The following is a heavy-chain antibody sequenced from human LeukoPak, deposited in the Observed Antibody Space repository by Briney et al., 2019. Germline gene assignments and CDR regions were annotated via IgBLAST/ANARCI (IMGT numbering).Heavy chain of an antibody. CDR2: IKEDGSEK. Sequence: PGGSLRLSCAASGFKFDDYWMNWVRQAPGKGLEWAANIKEDGSEKYYVDSVKGQFTISRDNARNFLYLQMNSLRAKDTAVYYCARAGTSIRGIKVYWGQGTLVTVSS. V-gene: IGHV3-7*03. CDR1: GFKFDDYW. CDR3: ARAGTSIRGIKVY. D-gene: IGHD3-10*01. J-gene: IGHJ4*02.